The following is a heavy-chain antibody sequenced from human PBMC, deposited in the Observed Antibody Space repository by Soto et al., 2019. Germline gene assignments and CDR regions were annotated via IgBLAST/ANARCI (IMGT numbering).Heavy chain of an antibody. CDR3: AKDRGEYYYDSSGSWYFDL. D-gene: IGHD3-22*01. CDR1: GFTFSSYA. J-gene: IGHJ2*01. V-gene: IGHV3-23*01. Sequence: GGSLRLSCAASGFTFSSYAMSWVRQDPGKGLEWVSAISGSGGSTYYADSVKGRFTISRDNSKNTLYLQMNSLRAEDTAVYYCAKDRGEYYYDSSGSWYFDLWGRGTLVTVSS. CDR2: ISGSGGST.